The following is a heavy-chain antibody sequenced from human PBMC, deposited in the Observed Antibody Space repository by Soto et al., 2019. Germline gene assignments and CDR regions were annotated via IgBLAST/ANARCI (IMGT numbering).Heavy chain of an antibody. CDR3: ARDDGGKTDY. J-gene: IGHJ4*02. Sequence: QVQLQESGPGLVKPSQTLSLTCTVSGGSISSGSYYWSWIRQHPGKGLEWIGYIYYSGSTYYNPYLKSRVTMSADTSKNQCSLNLSSVTAADTAVYYCARDDGGKTDYWGQGTLVTVSS. D-gene: IGHD2-15*01. V-gene: IGHV4-31*03. CDR2: IYYSGST. CDR1: GGSISSGSYY.